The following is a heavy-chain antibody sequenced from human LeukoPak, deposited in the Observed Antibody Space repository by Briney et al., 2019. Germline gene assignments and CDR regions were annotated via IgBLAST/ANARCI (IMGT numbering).Heavy chain of an antibody. CDR1: GFTFGDYA. CDR3: TRDFHGDYAAWFDP. D-gene: IGHD4-17*01. CDR2: IRSKAYGGTT. J-gene: IGHJ5*02. Sequence: GGSLRLSCTASGFTFGDYAMSWFRQAPGKGLEWVGFIRSKAYGGTTEYAASVKGRFTISRDDSKSIAYLQMNSLKTGDTAVYYCTRDFHGDYAAWFDPWGQGTLVTVSS. V-gene: IGHV3-49*03.